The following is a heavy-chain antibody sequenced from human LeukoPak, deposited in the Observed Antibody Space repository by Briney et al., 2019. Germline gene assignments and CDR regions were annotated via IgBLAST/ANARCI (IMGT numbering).Heavy chain of an antibody. CDR1: GFTDRSNY. CDR2: IYSDGST. Sequence: GGSLRLSCAASGFTDRSNYMSWVRQAPGKGLAWVSIIYSDGSTYYANSVKGRFTTSRDNSKNMLSLQMNSLRAEDTAVYYCARTIVGNGHDAFDIWGQGTMVTVSS. D-gene: IGHD1-26*01. CDR3: ARTIVGNGHDAFDI. V-gene: IGHV3-53*01. J-gene: IGHJ3*02.